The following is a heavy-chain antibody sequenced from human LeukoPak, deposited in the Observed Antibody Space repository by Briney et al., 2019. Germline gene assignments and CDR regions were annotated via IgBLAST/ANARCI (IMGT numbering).Heavy chain of an antibody. CDR3: ARVGTPIAAAGTHPSFDY. D-gene: IGHD6-13*01. V-gene: IGHV4-34*01. Sequence: SETLSLTCAVYGGSFSGYYWSWIRQPPGKGLEWIGEINHSGSTNYNPSLKSRVTISVDTSKNQFSLKLSSVTAADTAVYYCARVGTPIAAAGTHPSFDYRGQGTLVTVSS. CDR1: GGSFSGYY. J-gene: IGHJ4*02. CDR2: INHSGST.